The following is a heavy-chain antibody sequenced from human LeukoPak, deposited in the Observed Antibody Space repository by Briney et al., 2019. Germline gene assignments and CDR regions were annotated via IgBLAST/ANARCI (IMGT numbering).Heavy chain of an antibody. Sequence: SVKVSCKASGGTFSSYAISWVRQAPGQGLEWMGRIIPILGIANYAQKFQGRVTITADKSTSTAYMELSSLRSEDTAVYYCARDNKRHHFDYWGQGTLVTVSS. CDR2: IIPILGIA. D-gene: IGHD1/OR15-1a*01. CDR3: ARDNKRHHFDY. V-gene: IGHV1-69*04. CDR1: GGTFSSYA. J-gene: IGHJ4*02.